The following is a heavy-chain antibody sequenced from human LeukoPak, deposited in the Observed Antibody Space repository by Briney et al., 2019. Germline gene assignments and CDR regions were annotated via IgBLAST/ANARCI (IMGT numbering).Heavy chain of an antibody. Sequence: PGGSLRLSCVASGILASSNYMSWVRQAPGKGLEWVSFIDSTGSTYYADSVKGRFTISRDNSRNTLYLQMNSLRVEDTAVYYCARRERLGYSYGRGTLDIWGQGTMVTVSS. CDR1: GILASSNY. J-gene: IGHJ3*02. D-gene: IGHD5-18*01. CDR3: ARRERLGYSYGRGTLDI. V-gene: IGHV3-66*01. CDR2: IDSTGST.